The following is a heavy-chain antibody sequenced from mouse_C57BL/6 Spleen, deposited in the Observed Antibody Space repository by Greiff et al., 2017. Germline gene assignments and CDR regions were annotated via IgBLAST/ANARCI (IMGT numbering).Heavy chain of an antibody. D-gene: IGHD1-1*01. CDR1: GYTFTSYW. CDR3: ASGGSSYFDY. Sequence: QVQLQQPGAELVKPGASVKMSCKASGYTFTSYWITWVKQRPGQGLEWIGDIYPGSGSTNYNEKFKSKATLTVDKPSSTAYMQLSSLTSEDSAVYYCASGGSSYFDYWGQGTTLTVSS. V-gene: IGHV1-55*01. J-gene: IGHJ2*01. CDR2: IYPGSGST.